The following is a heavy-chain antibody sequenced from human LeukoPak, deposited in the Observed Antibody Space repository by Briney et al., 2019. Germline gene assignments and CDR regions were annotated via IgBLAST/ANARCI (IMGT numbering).Heavy chain of an antibody. Sequence: ASVKVSCKASGYTFTSYYMHWVRQAPGQGLEWMGIINPSGGSTSYAQKFLGRVTMTRDTSTSTVYMELSSLRSEDTAVYYCAREAVAGPNYYYYGMDVWGQGTTVTVSS. CDR1: GYTFTSYY. CDR3: AREAVAGPNYYYYGMDV. CDR2: INPSGGST. J-gene: IGHJ6*02. D-gene: IGHD6-19*01. V-gene: IGHV1-46*01.